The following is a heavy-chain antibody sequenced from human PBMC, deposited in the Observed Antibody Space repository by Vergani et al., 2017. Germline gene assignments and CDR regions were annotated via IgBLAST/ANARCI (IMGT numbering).Heavy chain of an antibody. V-gene: IGHV4-4*02. Sequence: QVQLPESGPGLVKPSGTLSLTCAVSGGSISSSNWWSWVRQPPGKGLAWIGEIYHSGSTNYNPSLKSRVTISVDKSKNQFSLKLRYVTAADTAVYYCARDCNTYYYDSRGAFDIWGQGTMVTVSS. CDR2: IYHSGST. J-gene: IGHJ3*02. CDR1: GGSISSSNW. D-gene: IGHD3-22*01. CDR3: ARDCNTYYYDSRGAFDI.